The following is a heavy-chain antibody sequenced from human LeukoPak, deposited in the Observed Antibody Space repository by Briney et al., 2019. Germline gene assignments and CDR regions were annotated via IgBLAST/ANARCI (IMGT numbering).Heavy chain of an antibody. CDR1: AYTFTGYY. D-gene: IGHD3-3*01. V-gene: IGHV1-2*02. CDR2: INPNSGGT. J-gene: IGHJ5*02. Sequence: GASVKVSCKASAYTFTGYYMHWVRQAPGQGLEWMGWINPNSGGTNYAQKFQGRVTMTRDTSISTAYMELSRLRSDDTAVYYCARDLGGDDFWSGYYPQNWFDPWGQGTLVTVSS. CDR3: ARDLGGDDFWSGYYPQNWFDP.